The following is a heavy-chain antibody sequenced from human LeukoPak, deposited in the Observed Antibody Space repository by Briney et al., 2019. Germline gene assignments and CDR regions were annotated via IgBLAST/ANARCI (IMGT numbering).Heavy chain of an antibody. CDR1: GYTFTSYY. V-gene: IGHV1-18*04. D-gene: IGHD6-6*01. Sequence: GASVKVSCKASGYTFTSYYMHWVRQAPGQRLEWMGWISAYNGDTNYAQKIQGRLTMTTDTSTNTAYIELRSLRSDDTAVYYCARGGSSSSDLDYWGQGTLITVSS. CDR2: ISAYNGDT. J-gene: IGHJ4*02. CDR3: ARGGSSSSDLDY.